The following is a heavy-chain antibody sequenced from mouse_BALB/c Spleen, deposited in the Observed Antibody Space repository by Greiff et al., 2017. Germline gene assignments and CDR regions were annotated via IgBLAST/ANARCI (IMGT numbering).Heavy chain of an antibody. Sequence: EVMLVESGGDLVKPGGSLKLSCAASGFTFSSYGMSWVRQTPDKRLEWVATISSGGSYTYYPDSVKGRFTISRDNAKNTLYLQMSSLKSEDTAMYYCARGGGNYAMDYWGQGTSVTVSS. CDR3: ARGGGNYAMDY. V-gene: IGHV5-6*02. CDR2: ISSGGSYT. CDR1: GFTFSSYG. J-gene: IGHJ4*01. D-gene: IGHD1-1*02.